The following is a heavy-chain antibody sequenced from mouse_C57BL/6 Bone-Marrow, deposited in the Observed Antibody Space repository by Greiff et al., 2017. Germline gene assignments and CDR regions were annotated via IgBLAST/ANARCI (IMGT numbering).Heavy chain of an antibody. Sequence: VKLVESGPELVKPGASVKLSCKASGYTFTSYDINWVKQRPGQGLEWIGWIYPRDGSTKYNEKFKGKATLTVDTSSSTAYMELHSLTSEDSAVYFCARGTTVEDFDYWGQGTTLTVSS. CDR3: ARGTTVEDFDY. CDR2: IYPRDGST. J-gene: IGHJ2*01. CDR1: GYTFTSYD. D-gene: IGHD1-1*01. V-gene: IGHV1-85*01.